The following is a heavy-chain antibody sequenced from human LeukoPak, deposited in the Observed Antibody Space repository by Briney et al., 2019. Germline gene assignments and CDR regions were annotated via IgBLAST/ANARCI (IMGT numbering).Heavy chain of an antibody. Sequence: SETLSLTCTVSGGSISSSSYYWGWIRQPPGKGLEWIGSIYYSGSTYYNPSLKSRVTISVDTSKNQFSLKLSSVTAADTAVYYCARALRDIVVVPAASPPTWFDPWGQGTLVTVSS. CDR3: ARALRDIVVVPAASPPTWFDP. CDR2: IYYSGST. CDR1: GGSISSSSYY. J-gene: IGHJ5*02. V-gene: IGHV4-39*01. D-gene: IGHD2-2*01.